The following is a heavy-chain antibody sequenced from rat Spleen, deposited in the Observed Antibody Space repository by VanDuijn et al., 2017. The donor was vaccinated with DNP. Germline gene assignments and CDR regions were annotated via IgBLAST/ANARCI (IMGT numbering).Heavy chain of an antibody. CDR3: ARHRTIMPYYYAMDA. CDR1: GFTFSNFG. Sequence: EVQLVESGGGLVQPGRSLKLSCAASGFTFSNFGMAWVRQTPTKGLEWVASINTGGGHSFYRDSVKGRFTISRDNAQSTLYLQMDSLRSEDTATYYCARHRTIMPYYYAMDAWGQGASVTVSS. CDR2: INTGGGHS. V-gene: IGHV5S13*01. D-gene: IGHD1-12*01. J-gene: IGHJ4*01.